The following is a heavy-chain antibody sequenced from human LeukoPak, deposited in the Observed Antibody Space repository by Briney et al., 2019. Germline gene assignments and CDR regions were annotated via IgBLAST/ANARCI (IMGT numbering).Heavy chain of an antibody. J-gene: IGHJ4*02. Sequence: PSETLSLTCTVSGDSIITSRYYWGWIRQPPGKGLEWVGSVYYSGSTYYNPSLKSRVVTSVDTSKKQFFLEVTSVTAADTAVYYCARVTSSGGVDNWGQGTLVTVSS. CDR1: GDSIITSRYY. V-gene: IGHV4-39*07. D-gene: IGHD2-21*02. CDR3: ARVTSSGGVDN. CDR2: VYYSGST.